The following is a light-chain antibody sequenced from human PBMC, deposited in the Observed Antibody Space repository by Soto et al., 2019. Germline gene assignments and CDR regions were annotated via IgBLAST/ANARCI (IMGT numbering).Light chain of an antibody. CDR3: SSYAGSNNLGV. CDR2: EVS. J-gene: IGLJ2*01. CDR1: SSDVGGYNY. Sequence: QSALTQSHSASGSPGQSVTISCTGTSSDVGGYNYVSWYQQHPGKAPKLMISEVSKRPSGVPDRFSGSKSGNTASLTVAGLQAEDEADYYCSSYAGSNNLGVFGGGTKVTVL. V-gene: IGLV2-8*01.